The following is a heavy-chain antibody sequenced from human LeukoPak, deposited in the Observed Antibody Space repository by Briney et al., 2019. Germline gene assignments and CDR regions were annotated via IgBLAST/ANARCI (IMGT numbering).Heavy chain of an antibody. D-gene: IGHD5-12*01. CDR2: ISSSSSYI. Sequence: GGSLRLSCAASGFTFSSYSMNWVRQAPGKGLEWVSSISSSSSYIYYADSVKGRFTISRDSAKNSLYLQMNSLRAEDTAVYYCARVAVSATGDAFDFWGQGTMVTVSS. CDR3: ARVAVSATGDAFDF. J-gene: IGHJ3*01. CDR1: GFTFSSYS. V-gene: IGHV3-21*01.